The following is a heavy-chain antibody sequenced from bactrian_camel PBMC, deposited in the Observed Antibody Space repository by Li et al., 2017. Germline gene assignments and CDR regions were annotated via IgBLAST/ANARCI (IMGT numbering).Heavy chain of an antibody. CDR2: MDGYGGA. V-gene: IGHV3S55*01. CDR1: GITYRGPC. J-gene: IGHJ4*01. Sequence: HVQLVESGGGPVQAEGSLRLSCEASGITYRGPCLGWFRQIAGKERERVATMDGYGGALYAESVKGRFTISKDNAKSTLYLQMNDLKPEDTAEYYCAADGVVTCVPVALEVIKQTTYFGQGTQVTVS. D-gene: IGHD5*01.